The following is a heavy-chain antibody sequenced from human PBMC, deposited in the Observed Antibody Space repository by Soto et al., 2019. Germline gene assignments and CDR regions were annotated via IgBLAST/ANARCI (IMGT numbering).Heavy chain of an antibody. CDR2: IVVGSGNT. D-gene: IGHD5-18*01. CDR3: AADSYGDYYYYGMDV. CDR1: GFTFTSSA. Sequence: SVKVSFKASGFTFTSSAVQWVRQARGQRLEWIGWIVVGSGNTNYAQKFQERVTITRDMSTSTAYMELSSLRSEDTAVYYCAADSYGDYYYYGMDVWGQGTTVTVSS. J-gene: IGHJ6*02. V-gene: IGHV1-58*01.